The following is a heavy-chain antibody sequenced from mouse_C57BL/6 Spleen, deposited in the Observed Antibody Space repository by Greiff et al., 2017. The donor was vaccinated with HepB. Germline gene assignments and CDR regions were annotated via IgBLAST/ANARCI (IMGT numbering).Heavy chain of an antibody. CDR2: INPNNGGT. V-gene: IGHV1-26*01. D-gene: IGHD2-3*01. J-gene: IGHJ3*01. CDR3: ATGLLGAWFAD. CDR1: GYTFTDYY. Sequence: EVQLQQSGPELVKPGASVKISCKASGYTFTDYYMNWVKQSHGKSLEWIGDINPNNGGTSYNQKFKGKATLTVDKSSSTAYMELRSLTSEDSAVYYCATGLLGAWFADWGQGTLVTVSA.